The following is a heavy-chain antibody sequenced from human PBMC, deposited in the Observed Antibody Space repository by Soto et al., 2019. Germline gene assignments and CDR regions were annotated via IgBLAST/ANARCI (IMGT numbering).Heavy chain of an antibody. J-gene: IGHJ4*02. D-gene: IGHD3-22*01. CDR3: ARATYYYDSSGYQTSVFDY. CDR1: GGSISSGRYY. CDR2: IYYSGST. Sequence: SETLSLTCTVSGGSISSGRYYWSWIRQYPGKGLEWIGYIYYSGSTYYNPSLKSRVTISVDTSKNQFSLKLSSVTAADTAVYYCARATYYYDSSGYQTSVFDYWGQGTLVTVSS. V-gene: IGHV4-31*03.